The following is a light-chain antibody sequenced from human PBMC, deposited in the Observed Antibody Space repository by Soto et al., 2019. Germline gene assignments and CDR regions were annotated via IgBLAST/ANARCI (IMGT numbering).Light chain of an antibody. V-gene: IGKV2-28*01. Sequence: DIVMTQSPLSLPVTPGEPASISCRSIQSLLHSNGYNYLDWYLQKPGQSPQLLIYLGSNRASGVPDRFSGSGSGTDFTLKISRVEAEDVGVYYCMQALQTLLITFGQGTRMEIK. CDR3: MQALQTLLIT. CDR1: QSLLHSNGYNY. CDR2: LGS. J-gene: IGKJ5*01.